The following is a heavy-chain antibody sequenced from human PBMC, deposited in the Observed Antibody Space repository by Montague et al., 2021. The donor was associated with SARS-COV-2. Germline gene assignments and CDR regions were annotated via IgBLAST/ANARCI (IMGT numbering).Heavy chain of an antibody. CDR1: GGSFSGYY. CDR2: INDSGIT. Sequence: SETLSLTCTVYGGSFSGYYWSWIRQPPGKGLEWIGEINDSGITNYTPSLKSRFAMSVDTSKNQSSLKLNSVTAADTAVYYCSRGGLGGSDVWGQGTLVTVSS. CDR3: SRGGLGGSDV. D-gene: IGHD3-16*01. V-gene: IGHV4-34*01. J-gene: IGHJ4*02.